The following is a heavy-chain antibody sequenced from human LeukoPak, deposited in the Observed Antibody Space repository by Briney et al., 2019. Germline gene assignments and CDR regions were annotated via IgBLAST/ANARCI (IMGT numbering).Heavy chain of an antibody. J-gene: IGHJ4*02. CDR3: XXXQRGFDDFWSGYDY. Sequence: GGSLRLSCAASGFTFSTYWMSWVRQAPGKGLEWVASIFAGSGTTHYADSVKGRFTISRDNSQNTLYIQMESLRVEDTAVYYXXXXQRGFDDFWSGYDYWGQGSLVTVSS. CDR2: IFAGSGTT. CDR1: GFTFSTYW. V-gene: IGHV3-23*01. D-gene: IGHD3-3*01.